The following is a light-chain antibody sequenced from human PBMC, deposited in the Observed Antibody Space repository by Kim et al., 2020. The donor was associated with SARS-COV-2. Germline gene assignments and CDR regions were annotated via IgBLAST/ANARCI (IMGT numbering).Light chain of an antibody. CDR3: QQYDNPPFT. V-gene: IGKV1-33*01. CDR1: LDIRNY. CDR2: DAS. Sequence: DIQMTQSPSSLSTSVGDRVTITCQASLDIRNYLTWYQQKPGKAPKLLIYDASNLEAGVPSRFSGSGAGSHFTFTISSLQPEDIATYYCQQYDNPPFTFGQGTKLEI. J-gene: IGKJ2*01.